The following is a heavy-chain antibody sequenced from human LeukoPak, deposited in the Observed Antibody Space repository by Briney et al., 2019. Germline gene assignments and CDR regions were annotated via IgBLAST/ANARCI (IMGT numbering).Heavy chain of an antibody. Sequence: PGGSLRLSCAASGSTFSSYAMSWVRQAPGKGLEWVSAISGSGGSTYYADSVKGRFTISRDNSKNTLYLQMNSLGAEDTAVYYCAKESSGWSNGDYWGQGTLVTVSS. CDR1: GSTFSSYA. J-gene: IGHJ4*02. CDR2: ISGSGGST. D-gene: IGHD6-19*01. V-gene: IGHV3-23*01. CDR3: AKESSGWSNGDY.